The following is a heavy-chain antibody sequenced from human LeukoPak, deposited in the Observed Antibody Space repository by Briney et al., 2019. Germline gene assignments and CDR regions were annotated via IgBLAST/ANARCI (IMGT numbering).Heavy chain of an antibody. V-gene: IGHV3-21*04. J-gene: IGHJ4*02. D-gene: IGHD6-13*01. Sequence: GGSLRLSCAASGFTFSSYSMNWVRQAPGKGLEWVSSISSSSSYIYYADSVKGRFTISRDNAKNSLYLQMNSLRAEDTAVYYCAREVPFYDPSASSSWSPMYWGQGTLVTVSS. CDR2: ISSSSSYI. CDR1: GFTFSSYS. CDR3: AREVPFYDPSASSSWSPMY.